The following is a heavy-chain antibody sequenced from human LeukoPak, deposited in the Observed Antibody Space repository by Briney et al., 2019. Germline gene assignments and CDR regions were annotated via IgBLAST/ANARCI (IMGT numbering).Heavy chain of an antibody. J-gene: IGHJ6*03. Sequence: GGSLRLSCAASGFTFSTFWMSWVRQAPGKGLEWVANINQDGSKKFYVDSVKGRFTISRDNAKNSLYLQMDTLRAEDTAVYYCARRKGSGWFLDYYYYMDVWGKGTTVTVSS. D-gene: IGHD6-19*01. CDR1: GFTFSTFW. CDR3: ARRKGSGWFLDYYYYMDV. CDR2: INQDGSKK. V-gene: IGHV3-7*01.